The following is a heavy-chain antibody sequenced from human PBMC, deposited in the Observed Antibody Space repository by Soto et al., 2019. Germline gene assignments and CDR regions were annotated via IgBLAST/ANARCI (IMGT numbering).Heavy chain of an antibody. CDR1: GYTFTSYY. CDR3: ARVCSGGSCYSDFAKFDY. J-gene: IGHJ4*02. CDR2: INPSGGST. D-gene: IGHD2-15*01. Sequence: ASVKVSCKASGYTFTSYYMHWVRQAPGQGLEWMGIINPSGGSTSYAQKFQGRVTMTRDTSTSTVYMELCSLRSEDTAVYYCARVCSGGSCYSDFAKFDYWGQGTLVTVSS. V-gene: IGHV1-46*01.